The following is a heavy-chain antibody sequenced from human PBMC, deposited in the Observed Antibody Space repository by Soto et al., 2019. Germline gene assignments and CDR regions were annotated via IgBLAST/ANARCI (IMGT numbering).Heavy chain of an antibody. CDR2: ISGSGGST. V-gene: IGHV3-23*01. Sequence: LRLSCAASGFTFSSYAMSWVRQAPGKGLEWVSAISGSGGSTYYADSVKGRFTISRDNSKNTLYLQMNSLRAEDTAVYYCAKDDDFWSGYSDYWGQGTLVTVSS. J-gene: IGHJ4*02. CDR3: AKDDDFWSGYSDY. D-gene: IGHD3-3*01. CDR1: GFTFSSYA.